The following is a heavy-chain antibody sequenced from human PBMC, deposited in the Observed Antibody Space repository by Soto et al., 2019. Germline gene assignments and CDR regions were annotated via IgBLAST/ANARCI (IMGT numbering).Heavy chain of an antibody. CDR3: ARLPRDCNKTSCYYADH. CDR1: GYDFNTNW. D-gene: IGHD3-3*01. Sequence: PGESLKISCRGSGYDFNTNWFGWVHQLPERGLEWVGIMYPGDSDTRYNPSLQGHVTLSVDVTVSTAFLQWRSLETSDTGMYFCARLPRDCNKTSCYYADHWGQGTQVTVSS. J-gene: IGHJ4*02. V-gene: IGHV5-51*07. CDR2: MYPGDSDT.